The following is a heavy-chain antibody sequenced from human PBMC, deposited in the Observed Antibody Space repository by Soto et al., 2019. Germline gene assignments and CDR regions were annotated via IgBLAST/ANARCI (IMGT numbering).Heavy chain of an antibody. CDR2: ISTSGATR. Sequence: HPGGSLRLSCVASGFRFSTDSMNWVRQAPGKGLEWVAHISTSGATRYYADSVKGRFTISRDNAKTSLYLQMDSLRNEDTAVYYCARFFGSGFDYWGQGPLVTVSS. V-gene: IGHV3-48*02. CDR1: GFRFSTDS. CDR3: ARFFGSGFDY. J-gene: IGHJ4*02. D-gene: IGHD6-19*01.